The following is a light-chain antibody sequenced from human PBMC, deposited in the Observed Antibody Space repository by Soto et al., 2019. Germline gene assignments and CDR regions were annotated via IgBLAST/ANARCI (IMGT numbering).Light chain of an antibody. CDR2: GAS. CDR1: QSVSSTY. Sequence: EIVLTQSPGTLSLSPGERATLSCRASQSVSSTYLAWYQQKPGQAPRLLIYGASNRATGIPDRFSGSGSGTDFTLTISRLEPEDFAVYYCQQCGGSRWQFGQGTRVDI. V-gene: IGKV3-20*01. J-gene: IGKJ1*01. CDR3: QQCGGSRWQ.